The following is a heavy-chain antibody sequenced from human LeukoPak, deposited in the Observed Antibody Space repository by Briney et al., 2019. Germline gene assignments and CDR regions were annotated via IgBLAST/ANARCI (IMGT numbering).Heavy chain of an antibody. CDR1: GGTFSSYA. J-gene: IGHJ4*02. D-gene: IGHD6-13*01. CDR2: INAGNGNT. Sequence: GASVKVSCKASGGTFSSYAISWVRQAPGQRLEWMGWINAGNGNTKYSQKFQGRVTITRDTSASTAYMELSSLRSEDTAVYYCARDPDSSWYYFDYWGQGTLVTVSS. CDR3: ARDPDSSWYYFDY. V-gene: IGHV1-3*01.